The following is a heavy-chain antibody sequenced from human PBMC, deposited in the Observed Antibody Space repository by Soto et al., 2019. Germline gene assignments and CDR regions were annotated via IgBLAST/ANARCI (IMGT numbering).Heavy chain of an antibody. CDR1: GYTFTGYY. D-gene: IGHD3-3*01. V-gene: IGHV1-2*02. CDR2: INPNSGGT. CDR3: ARDNYDFWSGYRQNYGMDV. J-gene: IGHJ6*02. Sequence: ASVKVSCKASGYTFTGYYMHWVRQAPGQGLEWMGWINPNSGGTNYAQKFQGRVTMTRDTSISTAYMELSRLRSDDTAVYYCARDNYDFWSGYRQNYGMDVWGQWTTVTVSS.